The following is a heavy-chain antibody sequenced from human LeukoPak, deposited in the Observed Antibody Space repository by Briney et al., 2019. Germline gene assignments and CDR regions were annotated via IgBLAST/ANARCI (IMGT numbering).Heavy chain of an antibody. D-gene: IGHD6-6*01. Sequence: GGSLRLSCAASGFTFSDYNMNWVRQAPGKGLEWVSSITSSSSYMYYADSVKGRFTISRDNAGNSLYLQMNSLRAEDTAVYYCARGGSSSPVISVHWGQGNLVTVSS. J-gene: IGHJ4*02. V-gene: IGHV3-21*01. CDR1: GFTFSDYN. CDR2: ITSSSSYM. CDR3: ARGGSSSPVISVH.